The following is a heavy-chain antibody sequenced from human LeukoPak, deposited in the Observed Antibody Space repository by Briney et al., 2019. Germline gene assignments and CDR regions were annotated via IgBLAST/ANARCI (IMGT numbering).Heavy chain of an antibody. CDR1: GFTFDDYA. D-gene: IGHD2-21*02. CDR2: ISWNSGSI. V-gene: IGHV3-9*01. Sequence: PGRSLRLSCAASGFTFDDYAMHWVRHAPGKGLEWVSGISWNSGSIGYADSVKGRFTISRDNAKNSLYLQMNSLRAEDTALYYCAKDKAGRGGDCSFDYWGQGTLVTVSS. J-gene: IGHJ4*02. CDR3: AKDKAGRGGDCSFDY.